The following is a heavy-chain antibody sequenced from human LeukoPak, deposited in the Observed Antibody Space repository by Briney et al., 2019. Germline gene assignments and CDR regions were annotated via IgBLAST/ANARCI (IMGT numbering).Heavy chain of an antibody. J-gene: IGHJ3*02. CDR3: ARDLQGFTMIVAWGAFDI. V-gene: IGHV3-7*01. CDR2: IKEDGGEK. CDR1: GFTFSNYW. Sequence: GGSLRLSCAASGFTFSNYWMTWVRQAPGKGLEWVAHIKEDGGEKHYVDPVKGRFTISRDNAKNSLYLQMNSLRAEDTAMYYCARDLQGFTMIVAWGAFDIWGQGTMVTVSS. D-gene: IGHD3-22*01.